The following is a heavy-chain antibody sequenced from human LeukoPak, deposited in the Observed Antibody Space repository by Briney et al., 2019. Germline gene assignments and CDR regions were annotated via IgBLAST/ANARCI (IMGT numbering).Heavy chain of an antibody. CDR1: GYTFTSYG. V-gene: IGHV1-18*01. D-gene: IGHD3-22*01. Sequence: GASVKVSCKASGYTFTSYGISWVRQAPVQGLEWMGWISAYNGNTNYAQKLQGRVTMTTDTSTSTAYMELRSLRSDDTAVYYCARDWRHYYDSSGYYDYWGQGTLVTVSS. CDR3: ARDWRHYYDSSGYYDY. J-gene: IGHJ4*02. CDR2: ISAYNGNT.